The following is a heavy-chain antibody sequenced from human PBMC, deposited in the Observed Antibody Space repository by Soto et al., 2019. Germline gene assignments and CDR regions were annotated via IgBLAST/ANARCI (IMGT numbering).Heavy chain of an antibody. CDR3: AKDKLDSGSSMGNWFDP. J-gene: IGHJ5*02. CDR2: ISSGGGTT. D-gene: IGHD3-10*01. CDR1: GFTFSSYG. V-gene: IGHV3-48*04. Sequence: GGSLRLSCAASGFTFSSYGMHWVRQAPGKGLEWVSYISSGGGTTYYADSVKGRFTISRDNAKNSLYLQMNSLRAEDTALYYCAKDKLDSGSSMGNWFDPWGQGTLVTVSS.